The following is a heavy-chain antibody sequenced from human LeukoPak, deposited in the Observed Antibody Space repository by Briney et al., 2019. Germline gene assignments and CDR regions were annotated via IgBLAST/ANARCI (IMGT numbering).Heavy chain of an antibody. D-gene: IGHD3-10*01. CDR3: ARAIGYYFDY. Sequence: PSETLSLTCTVSGGSISGYYWSWIRQPPGKGLEWIGYIYYSGSTNYNPSLKSRVTISVDTSKNQFSLKLSSVTAVDTAVYYCARAIGYYFDYWGQGTLVTVSS. CDR2: IYYSGST. CDR1: GGSISGYY. J-gene: IGHJ4*02. V-gene: IGHV4-59*12.